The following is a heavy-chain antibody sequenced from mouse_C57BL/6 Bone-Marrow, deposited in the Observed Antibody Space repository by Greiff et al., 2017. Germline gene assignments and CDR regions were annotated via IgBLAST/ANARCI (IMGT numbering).Heavy chain of an antibody. J-gene: IGHJ4*01. CDR2: IRNKANGYTT. CDR1: GFTFTDYY. Sequence: EVKLVESGGGLVQPGGSLSLSCAASGFTFTDYYMSWVRQPPGKALEWLGFIRNKANGYTTEYSASVKGRFTISRDNSQSILYLQMNALRAEDSATYYCATRGHYYAMDYWGKGTSVTVSS. V-gene: IGHV7-3*01. CDR3: ATRGHYYAMDY.